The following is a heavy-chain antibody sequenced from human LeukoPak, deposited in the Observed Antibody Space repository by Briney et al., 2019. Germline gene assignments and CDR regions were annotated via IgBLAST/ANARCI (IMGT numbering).Heavy chain of an antibody. Sequence: GGSLRLSCAASGFTFSSYSMNWVRQAPGEGLEWVSSISSSGSFIYYADSVKGRFTISRDNARNSLFLQMNSLRAEDTAVYYCARGTTGGYSPSHWGQGTLVTVSS. CDR3: ARGTTGGYSPSH. CDR1: GFTFSSYS. V-gene: IGHV3-21*01. CDR2: ISSSGSFI. J-gene: IGHJ4*02. D-gene: IGHD5-12*01.